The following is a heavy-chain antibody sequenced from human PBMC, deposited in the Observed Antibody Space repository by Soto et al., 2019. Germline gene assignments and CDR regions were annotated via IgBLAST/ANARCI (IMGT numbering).Heavy chain of an antibody. CDR1: GYTFTGYA. CDR3: ARRALTGHWFDP. Sequence: ASVKVSCKASGYTFTGYAMHWVRQAPGQRLEWMGWINAGNGNTKYSQKFQGRVTITRDTSASTAYMELSSLRSEDTAVYYCARRALTGHWFDPWGQGTLVTVSS. CDR2: INAGNGNT. J-gene: IGHJ5*02. D-gene: IGHD3-9*01. V-gene: IGHV1-3*01.